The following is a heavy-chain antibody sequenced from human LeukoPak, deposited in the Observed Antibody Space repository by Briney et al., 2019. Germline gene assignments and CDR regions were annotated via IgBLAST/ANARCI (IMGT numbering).Heavy chain of an antibody. V-gene: IGHV1-46*01. D-gene: IGHD2-2*01. CDR2: INPSGGST. J-gene: IGHJ6*03. CDR1: GYTFTSYY. CDR3: ARDPRGDIVVVPAAMPDYYYYMDA. Sequence: ASVKVSCKASGYTFTSYYMHWVRQAPGQGLEWMGIINPSGGSTSYAQKFQGRVTMTRDMSTSTVYMELSSLRSEDTAVYYCARDPRGDIVVVPAAMPDYYYYMDAWGKGTTVTVSS.